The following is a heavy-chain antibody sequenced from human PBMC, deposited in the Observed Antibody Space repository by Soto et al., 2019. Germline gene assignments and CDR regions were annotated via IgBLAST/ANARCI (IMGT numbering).Heavy chain of an antibody. CDR3: ARHGDWNYASGAFDI. D-gene: IGHD1-7*01. V-gene: IGHV4-39*01. J-gene: IGHJ3*02. CDR2: IYYSGST. Sequence: NPSETLSLTCTVSGGSISSSSYYWGWIRQPPGKGLEWVGSIYYSGSTYYNPSLKSRVTISVDTSKNQFSLKLSSVTAADTAVYYCARHGDWNYASGAFDIWGQGTMVTVSS. CDR1: GGSISSSSYY.